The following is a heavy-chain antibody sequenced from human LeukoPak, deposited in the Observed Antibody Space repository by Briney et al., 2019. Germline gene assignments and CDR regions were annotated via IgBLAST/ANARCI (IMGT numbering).Heavy chain of an antibody. Sequence: GGSLRLSCAASGFTFSSYSMNWVRQAPGKGLEWVSSISSSSSYIYYADSVKGRFTISRDNSKNTLYLQMNSLRAEDTAVYYCARETVAGTWGDNWFDPWGQGTLVTVSS. CDR1: GFTFSSYS. D-gene: IGHD6-19*01. J-gene: IGHJ5*02. CDR2: ISSSSSYI. CDR3: ARETVAGTWGDNWFDP. V-gene: IGHV3-21*04.